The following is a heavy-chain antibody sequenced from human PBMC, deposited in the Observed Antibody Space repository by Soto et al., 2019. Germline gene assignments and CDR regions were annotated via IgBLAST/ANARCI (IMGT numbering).Heavy chain of an antibody. CDR3: ATSVNSAMASDY. V-gene: IGHV1-46*01. J-gene: IGHJ4*02. CDR2: INPNGGIT. Sequence: CKASGCNFTHYYIHWVRQAPGQGLEWMGIINPNGGITTYAQKFRAGFTMTRDTSTSTVYLELSSLRSEDSAIYYCATSVNSAMASDYRGQGTLVTVSS. D-gene: IGHD5-18*01. CDR1: GCNFTHYY.